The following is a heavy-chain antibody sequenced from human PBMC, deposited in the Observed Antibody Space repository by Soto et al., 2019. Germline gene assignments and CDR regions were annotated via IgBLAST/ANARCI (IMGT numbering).Heavy chain of an antibody. Sequence: WWSLRLSCSASVFTFSSYGMHWFRQAPGKGLEWVAVISYDGSNKYYADSVKGRFTISRDNSKNTLYLQMNSLRAEDTAVYYCAKPETYYDFWSGYWSPDYYCYDGMDVWGQGTTVTVSS. V-gene: IGHV3-30*18. D-gene: IGHD3-3*01. CDR2: ISYDGSNK. J-gene: IGHJ6*02. CDR1: VFTFSSYG. CDR3: AKPETYYDFWSGYWSPDYYCYDGMDV.